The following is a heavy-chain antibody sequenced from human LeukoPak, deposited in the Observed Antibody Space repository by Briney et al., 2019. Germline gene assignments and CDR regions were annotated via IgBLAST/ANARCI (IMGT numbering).Heavy chain of an antibody. Sequence: GGSLRLSCTASGFTFTDYAMGWVRQAPGEGLEWVSAISGDGGGYTYYADSVKGRFTISRVNSKNTLYLEMNSLRAEDTAVYYCAKDLTSGSGSYDCWGQGTLVTVSS. CDR1: GFTFTDYA. CDR2: ISGDGGGYT. V-gene: IGHV3-23*01. D-gene: IGHD3-10*01. J-gene: IGHJ4*02. CDR3: AKDLTSGSGSYDC.